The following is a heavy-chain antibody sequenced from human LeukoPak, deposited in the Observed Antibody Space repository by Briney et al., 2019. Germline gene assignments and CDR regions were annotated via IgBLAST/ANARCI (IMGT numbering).Heavy chain of an antibody. D-gene: IGHD3-3*01. Sequence: GGSLRLSCAASGFTFSGYTLHWVRQAPGKGLEYVSAIISHGGSTHYADSVKGRFTVSRDNSKNTQYLQMDSLRAEDMAVYYCARITMGATSANFYYYFLDAWGKGTTVTVSS. CDR3: ARITMGATSANFYYYFLDA. J-gene: IGHJ6*03. CDR1: GFTFSGYT. CDR2: IISHGGST. V-gene: IGHV3-64*02.